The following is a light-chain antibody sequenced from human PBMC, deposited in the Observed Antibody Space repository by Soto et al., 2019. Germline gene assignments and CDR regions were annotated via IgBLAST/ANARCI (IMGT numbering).Light chain of an antibody. J-gene: IGLJ1*01. V-gene: IGLV2-14*01. CDR2: DVT. Sequence: QSALTQPASVSGSPGQSITISCTGTSSDVGGYNSVSWNQQHPGKAPKLILYDVTDRPSGVSYRFSGSKSGNTASLTISGLQAADEADYFCSSFTSSMTNVFGSGTKLTVL. CDR3: SSFTSSMTNV. CDR1: SSDVGGYNS.